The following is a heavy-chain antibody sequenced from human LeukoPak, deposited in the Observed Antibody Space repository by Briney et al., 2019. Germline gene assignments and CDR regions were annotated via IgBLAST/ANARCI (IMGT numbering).Heavy chain of an antibody. CDR2: ISYDGSNK. J-gene: IGHJ4*02. CDR1: GFTFSSYG. CDR3: AKDHKYFDWLRGTDY. Sequence: GGSLRLSCAASGFTFSSYGMHWVRQAPGKGLEWVAVISYDGSNKYYADSVKGRFTISRDNSKNTLYLQMNSLRAEDTAVYYCAKDHKYFDWLRGTDYWGQGTLVTVSS. V-gene: IGHV3-30*18. D-gene: IGHD3-9*01.